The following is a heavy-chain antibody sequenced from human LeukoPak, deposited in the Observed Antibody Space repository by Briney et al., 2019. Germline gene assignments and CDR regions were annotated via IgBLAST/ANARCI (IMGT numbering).Heavy chain of an antibody. Sequence: ASVKVSCKASGYTFTSYYIHWVRQAPGQGLEWLGIINPSGGSTNYAQKFQGRVTMTEDTSTDTAYMELSSLRSEDTAVYYCATAAPYYYDSSGYNAFDIWGQGTMVTVSS. CDR2: INPSGGST. CDR3: ATAAPYYYDSSGYNAFDI. J-gene: IGHJ3*02. D-gene: IGHD3-22*01. V-gene: IGHV1-46*01. CDR1: GYTFTSYY.